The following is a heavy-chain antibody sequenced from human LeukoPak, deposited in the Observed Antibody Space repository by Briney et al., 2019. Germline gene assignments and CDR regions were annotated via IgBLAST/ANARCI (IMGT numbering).Heavy chain of an antibody. V-gene: IGHV4-59*08. CDR3: ARRGASDTAYFDY. Sequence: SETLSLTCTVSGGSISSYYWSWIRQPPGKGLEWIGYIYYSGSTNYNPSLKSRVTISVDTSKNQSSLKLSSVTAADTAVYYCARRGASDTAYFDYWGQGTLVTVSS. CDR2: IYYSGST. D-gene: IGHD5-18*01. J-gene: IGHJ4*02. CDR1: GGSISSYY.